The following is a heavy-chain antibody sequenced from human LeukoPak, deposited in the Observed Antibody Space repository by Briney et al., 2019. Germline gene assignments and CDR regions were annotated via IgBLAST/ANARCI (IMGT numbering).Heavy chain of an antibody. CDR2: IPYDGSNK. CDR1: GFTFSSYA. V-gene: IGHV3-30*02. CDR3: AKGVGGSANYYYMDV. Sequence: GGSLRLSCAASGFTFSSYAMSWVRQAPGKGLEWVAFIPYDGSNKFYADSVKGRFTISRDNSKNTLYLQMNSLRTEDTAVYYCAKGVGGSANYYYMDVWGKGTTVTVSS. D-gene: IGHD3-10*01. J-gene: IGHJ6*03.